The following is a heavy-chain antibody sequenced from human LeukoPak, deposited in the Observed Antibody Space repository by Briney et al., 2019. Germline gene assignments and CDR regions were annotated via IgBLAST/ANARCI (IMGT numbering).Heavy chain of an antibody. V-gene: IGHV1-2*02. J-gene: IGHJ4*02. Sequence: ASVKVSCKASGYTLTGYYMHWVRQAPGQGLEWMGWINPNIGDTNYAQKFQGRVTMTRDTSISTAYMELSRLRFDDTAMYYCARINSSRWYDFWGQGTLVTVSS. CDR3: ARINSSRWYDF. CDR1: GYTLTGYY. CDR2: INPNIGDT. D-gene: IGHD6-13*01.